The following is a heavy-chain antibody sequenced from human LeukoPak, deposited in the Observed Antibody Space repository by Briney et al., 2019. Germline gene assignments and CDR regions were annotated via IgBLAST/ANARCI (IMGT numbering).Heavy chain of an antibody. CDR2: IIYSGNT. CDR3: VRHFHGSGYVVDF. D-gene: IGHD6-13*01. CDR1: SGSISSTSYY. J-gene: IGHJ4*02. V-gene: IGHV4-39*01. Sequence: PSETLSLTCTVSSGSISSTSYYWGWIRQPPGKGLGWIGGIIYSGNTYYNPSLKSRVTISVDTTKNQFSLELTSVTAADTAVYFCVRHFHGSGYVVDFWGQGTLVTVSS.